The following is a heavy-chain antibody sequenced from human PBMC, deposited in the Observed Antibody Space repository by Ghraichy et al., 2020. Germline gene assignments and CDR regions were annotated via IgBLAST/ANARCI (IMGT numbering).Heavy chain of an antibody. CDR2: ISSSGSII. Sequence: GGSLRLFCAASGFTFSSYEMNWVRQAPGKGLEWVSYISSSGSIIYDADSVKSRFTISRDNAKNSVYLQMNSLRVEDTAVYYCARRGDYWGQGTLVTVSS. J-gene: IGHJ4*02. D-gene: IGHD3-16*01. V-gene: IGHV3-48*03. CDR3: ARRGDY. CDR1: GFTFSSYE.